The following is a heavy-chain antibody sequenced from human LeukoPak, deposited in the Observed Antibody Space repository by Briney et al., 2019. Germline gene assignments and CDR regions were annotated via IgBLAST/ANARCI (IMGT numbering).Heavy chain of an antibody. Sequence: GGSLRLSCAASGFTFSSYWMHWVRQAPGKGLVWVSRINSDGSSTSYADSVKGRFTISRDNAKNTLYLQMNSLRAEDTAVYYXXXXXXXVWGSYRYAYWGQGTPVTVSS. CDR3: XXXXXXVWGSYRYAY. CDR1: GFTFSSYW. V-gene: IGHV3-74*01. D-gene: IGHD3-16*02. J-gene: IGHJ4*02. CDR2: INSDGSST.